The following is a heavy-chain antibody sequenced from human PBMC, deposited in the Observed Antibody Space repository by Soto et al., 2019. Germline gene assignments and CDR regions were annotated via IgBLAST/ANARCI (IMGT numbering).Heavy chain of an antibody. J-gene: IGHJ6*02. CDR3: ARLGAYCSSTSCYYYYYYYGMDV. Sequence: GESLKISCKGSGYSFTSYWISWVRQMPGKGLEWMGRIDPSDSYTNYSPSFQGHVTISADKSISTAYLQWRSLKASDTAMYYCARLGAYCSSTSCYYYYYYYGMDVWGQGTTVTVSS. V-gene: IGHV5-10-1*01. CDR2: IDPSDSYT. CDR1: GYSFTSYW. D-gene: IGHD2-2*01.